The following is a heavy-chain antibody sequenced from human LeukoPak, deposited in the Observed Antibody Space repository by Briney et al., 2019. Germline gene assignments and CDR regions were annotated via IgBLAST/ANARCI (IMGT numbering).Heavy chain of an antibody. CDR1: GFTFSSYG. CDR2: ISYDGSNK. CDR3: AKVRGYCSSTSCPPLDY. J-gene: IGHJ4*02. Sequence: PGGSLRLSCAASGFTFSSYGMHWVRQAPGKGLEWVAVISYDGSNKYYADSVKGRFTISRDNSKNTLYLQMNSLRAEDTAVYYCAKVRGYCSSTSCPPLDYWGQGTLVTVSS. V-gene: IGHV3-30*18. D-gene: IGHD2-2*01.